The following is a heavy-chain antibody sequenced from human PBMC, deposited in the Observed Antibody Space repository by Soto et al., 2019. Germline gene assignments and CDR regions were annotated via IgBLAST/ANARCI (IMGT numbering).Heavy chain of an antibody. CDR1: GFTFSSYG. CDR3: AKGSVLRVVESPLAILGGVDV. CDR2: MSYDGSHE. D-gene: IGHD2-8*01. V-gene: IGHV3-33*06. Sequence: GGSLRLSCVASGFTFSSYGMHWVRQTPGKGLEWVAVMSYDGSHEYYADSVKGRFTISRDNSKTILYLQMNSLRLEDTAVYYCAKGSVLRVVESPLAILGGVDVWGQGAMVTVSS. J-gene: IGHJ6*02.